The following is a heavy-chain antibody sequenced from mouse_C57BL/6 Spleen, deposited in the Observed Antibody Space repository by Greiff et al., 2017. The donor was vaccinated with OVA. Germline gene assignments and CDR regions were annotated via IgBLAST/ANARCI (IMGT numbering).Heavy chain of an antibody. Sequence: EVKLMESGGGLVKPGGSLKLSCAASGFTFSDYGMHWVRQAPEKGLEWVAYISSGSSTIYYADTVKGRFTISRDNAKNTLFLQMTGLRSEDTAMYYCARGYYGNHYFDYWGQGTTLTVSS. CDR1: GFTFSDYG. V-gene: IGHV5-17*01. D-gene: IGHD2-1*01. J-gene: IGHJ2*01. CDR2: ISSGSSTI. CDR3: ARGYYGNHYFDY.